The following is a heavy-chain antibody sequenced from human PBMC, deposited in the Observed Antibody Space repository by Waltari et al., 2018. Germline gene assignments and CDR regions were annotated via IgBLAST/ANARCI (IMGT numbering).Heavy chain of an antibody. CDR3: ARGNWGLYYFDY. J-gene: IGHJ4*02. Sequence: EVQLVESGGGLVQPGGSLRLSCAASGFTFSSYWMHWVRQAPWKGLVWVSRINSDGSSTSYADSVKGRFTISRDNAKNTLYLQMNSLRAEDTAVYYCARGNWGLYYFDYWGQGTLVTVSS. CDR2: INSDGSST. D-gene: IGHD7-27*01. V-gene: IGHV3-74*01. CDR1: GFTFSSYW.